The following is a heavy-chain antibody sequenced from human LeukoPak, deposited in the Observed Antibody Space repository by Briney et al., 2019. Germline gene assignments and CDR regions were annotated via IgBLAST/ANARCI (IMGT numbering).Heavy chain of an antibody. J-gene: IGHJ4*02. CDR2: ISGSGAST. Sequence: GGSLRLSCLTSGFTLSTNAMSWVRQAPGKGLEWISGISGSGASTYYADSVKGRFTISRDNSKNTLYLQMNSLRAEDTAVYYCAKDVGGYIDYWGQETLVTVSS. D-gene: IGHD4-23*01. CDR3: AKDVGGYIDY. CDR1: GFTLSTNA. V-gene: IGHV3-23*01.